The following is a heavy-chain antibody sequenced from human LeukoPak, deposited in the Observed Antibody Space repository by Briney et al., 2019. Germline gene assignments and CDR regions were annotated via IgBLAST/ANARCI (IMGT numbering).Heavy chain of an antibody. Sequence: VASVKVSCKASGYTFTGYYIHWVRQAPGQGLEWMGWINPNSGGPNYAQKFQGRVTMTRDTSISTAYMEMSRLRSDDTAVYYCARQNRGTKSSSGFYPRNDYYFGIDVWGQGTTVIVSS. CDR1: GYTFTGYY. J-gene: IGHJ6*02. CDR2: INPNSGGP. CDR3: ARQNRGTKSSSGFYPRNDYYFGIDV. D-gene: IGHD6-19*01. V-gene: IGHV1-2*02.